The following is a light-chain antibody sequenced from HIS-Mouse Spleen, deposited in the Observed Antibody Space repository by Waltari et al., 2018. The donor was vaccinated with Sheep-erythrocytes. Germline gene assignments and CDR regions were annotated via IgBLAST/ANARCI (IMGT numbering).Light chain of an antibody. Sequence: SYELTQPPSVSVSPGQTASIPCPGDQLGDKYACWYQQKPGQSPVLVIYQDSKRPSGIPERFSGSNSGNTATLTISGTQAMDEADYYCQAWDSSTEVFGGGTKLTVL. CDR3: QAWDSSTEV. J-gene: IGLJ2*01. V-gene: IGLV3-1*01. CDR2: QDS. CDR1: QLGDKY.